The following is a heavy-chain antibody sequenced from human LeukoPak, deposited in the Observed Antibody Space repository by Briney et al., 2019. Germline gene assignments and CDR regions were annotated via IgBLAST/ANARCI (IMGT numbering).Heavy chain of an antibody. CDR2: IYYSGST. V-gene: IGHV4-59*01. D-gene: IGHD2-2*01. J-gene: IGHJ3*02. CDR3: ARYCSSTSCHNGAFDI. CDR1: GGSISSYY. Sequence: SETLSLSCTVSGGSISSYYWSWIRQPAGKGLEWIGYIYYSGSTNYNPSLKSRVTISVDTSKNQFSLKLSSVTAADTAVYYCARYCSSTSCHNGAFDIWGQGTMVTVSS.